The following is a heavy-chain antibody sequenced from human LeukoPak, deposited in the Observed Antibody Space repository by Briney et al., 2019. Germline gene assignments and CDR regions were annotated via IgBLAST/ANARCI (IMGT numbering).Heavy chain of an antibody. V-gene: IGHV4-39*07. CDR3: ARAITIFGLYYYYMDV. J-gene: IGHJ6*03. CDR1: GGSVSSPTYF. CDR2: VYHSGST. D-gene: IGHD3-3*01. Sequence: PSETLSLTCTVSGGSVSSPTYFWGWLRQPPGKGLEWVGSVYHSGSTFYSPSLKSRVTISLDTSKNQFSLRLTSVTAADTAVYYCARAITIFGLYYYYMDVWGKGTTVTVSS.